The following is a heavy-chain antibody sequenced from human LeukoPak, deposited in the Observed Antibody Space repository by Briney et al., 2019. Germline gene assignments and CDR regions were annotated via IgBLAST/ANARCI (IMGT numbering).Heavy chain of an antibody. V-gene: IGHV3-74*01. D-gene: IGHD3-10*01. J-gene: IGHJ6*03. CDR2: INNGGSST. Sequence: GGSLRLSCAASGFTFSSYWMHWVRQAPGKGRVGCSRINNGGSSTSYADSGKGRFTIPRDNAKNTLDLQMNSLRAEDTAVYYCARGGGSGSYYVYYYYYMDVWGKGTTVPVSS. CDR3: ARGGGSGSYYVYYYYYMDV. CDR1: GFTFSSYW.